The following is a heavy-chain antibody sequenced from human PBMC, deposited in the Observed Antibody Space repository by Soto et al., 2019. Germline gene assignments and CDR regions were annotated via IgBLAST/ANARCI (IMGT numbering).Heavy chain of an antibody. J-gene: IGHJ4*02. Sequence: PSETLSLTCAVSGGSIGSSNWWSWVRQSPGKGLEWIGEIYDSGSTNYNPSFKSRVTISLDKSKNQFTLKLSSVNAGDTAVYYRAGLKPYDILTKSAYWGKGSLFTASS. CDR1: GGSIGSSNW. CDR2: IYDSGST. V-gene: IGHV4-4*02. D-gene: IGHD3-9*01. CDR3: AGLKPYDILTKSAY.